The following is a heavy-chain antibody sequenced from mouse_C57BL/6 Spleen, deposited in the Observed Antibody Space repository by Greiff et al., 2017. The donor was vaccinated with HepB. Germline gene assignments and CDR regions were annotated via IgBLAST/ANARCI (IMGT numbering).Heavy chain of an antibody. CDR3: ARRTTTVVATGNWYFDV. Sequence: VQLQQPGAELVKPGASVKLSCKASGYTFTSYWMHWVKQRPGRGLEWIGRIDPNSGGTKYNEKFKSKATLTVDKPSSTAYMQLSSLTSEDSAVYYCARRTTTVVATGNWYFDVWGTGTTVTVSS. J-gene: IGHJ1*03. CDR1: GYTFTSYW. V-gene: IGHV1-72*01. CDR2: IDPNSGGT. D-gene: IGHD1-1*01.